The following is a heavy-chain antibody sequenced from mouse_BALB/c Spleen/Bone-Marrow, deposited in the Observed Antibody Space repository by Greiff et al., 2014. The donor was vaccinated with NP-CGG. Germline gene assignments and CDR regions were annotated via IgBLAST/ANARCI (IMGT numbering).Heavy chain of an antibody. Sequence: EVKLMESGPELVKPGASVKMSCKASGYTFTSYVMHWMKQRPGQGLEWIGYINPYNDGTKYNETFKGKATLTSDKSSSTAYMDLSSLTPEDSAVYFCARSEYFGSSYDYWGQGTTLTVSS. V-gene: IGHV1-14*01. D-gene: IGHD1-1*01. CDR2: INPYNDGT. CDR3: ARSEYFGSSYDY. J-gene: IGHJ2*01. CDR1: GYTFTSYV.